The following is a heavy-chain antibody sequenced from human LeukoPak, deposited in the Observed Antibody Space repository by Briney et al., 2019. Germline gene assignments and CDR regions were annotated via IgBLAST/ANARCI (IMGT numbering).Heavy chain of an antibody. CDR3: TTVMVYYDSSGSERYFDY. CDR1: GFTFSNAW. D-gene: IGHD3-22*01. CDR2: IKSKTAGGTT. V-gene: IGHV3-15*01. Sequence: GGSLRLSCAASGFTFSNAWMSWVRQAPGKGLEWVGRIKSKTAGGTTDYAAPVKGRFTISRDDSKNTLYLQMNSLKTEDTAVYYCTTVMVYYDSSGSERYFDYWGQGTLVTVSS. J-gene: IGHJ4*02.